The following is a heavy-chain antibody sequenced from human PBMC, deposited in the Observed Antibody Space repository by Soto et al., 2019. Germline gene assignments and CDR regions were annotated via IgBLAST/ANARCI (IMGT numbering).Heavy chain of an antibody. V-gene: IGHV4-39*01. CDR3: ARGFWSRDGGY. Sequence: QLQLQESGPGLVKPSETLSLTCTVSGGSISSSSYYWGWIRQPPGKGLEWIGSIYYSGSTYYNPSLKSRVTISVDTSKNQFSLKLSSVTAADTAVYYCARGFWSRDGGYWGQGTLVTVSS. D-gene: IGHD3-3*01. CDR1: GGSISSSSYY. CDR2: IYYSGST. J-gene: IGHJ4*02.